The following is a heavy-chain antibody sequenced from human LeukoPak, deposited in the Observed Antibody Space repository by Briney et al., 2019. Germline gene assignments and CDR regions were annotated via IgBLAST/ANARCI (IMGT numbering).Heavy chain of an antibody. D-gene: IGHD2-21*02. CDR2: ISGSGVTT. CDR3: ARARLSYCGGDCYFLKAFDI. CDR1: GFTFSNYG. Sequence: GGTLRLSCAASGFTFSNYGMSWVRQAPGKGLEWVSAISGSGVTTYYADSVKGRFTISRDNSKHTLYLQMNSLRAEDTAAYYCARARLSYCGGDCYFLKAFDIWGQGTMVTVSS. J-gene: IGHJ3*02. V-gene: IGHV3-23*01.